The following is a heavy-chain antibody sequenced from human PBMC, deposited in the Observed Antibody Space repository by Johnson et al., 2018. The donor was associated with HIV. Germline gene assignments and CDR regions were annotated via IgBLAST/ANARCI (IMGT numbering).Heavy chain of an antibody. J-gene: IGHJ3*02. Sequence: QVQLVESGGGVVQPGGSLRLSCAASAFTFSNYAMHWVRQAPGKGLEWVAVIWYDGSNKYYADSGKGRFTISRDNSKNTLYLQMNSLRAEDTAVYYCASIAARRVSAFDIWVQGTMVTVSS. CDR3: ASIAARRVSAFDI. CDR2: IWYDGSNK. D-gene: IGHD6-6*01. V-gene: IGHV3-33*01. CDR1: AFTFSNYA.